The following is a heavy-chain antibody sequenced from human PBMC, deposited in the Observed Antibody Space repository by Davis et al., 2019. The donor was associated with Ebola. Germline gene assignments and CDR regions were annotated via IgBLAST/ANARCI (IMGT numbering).Heavy chain of an antibody. Sequence: PSETLSLTCAASGFTFNHYGIHWVRQAPGKGLEWVTVIWTDGTNRYYAKSVKGRFTISRDNSKNLVSLQMNDLRRDDTAIYYCVRRGSKTYDFDYWGQGTLVTVSS. CDR3: VRRGSKTYDFDY. V-gene: IGHV3-33*01. CDR1: GFTFNHYG. J-gene: IGHJ4*02. D-gene: IGHD6-13*01. CDR2: IWTDGTNR.